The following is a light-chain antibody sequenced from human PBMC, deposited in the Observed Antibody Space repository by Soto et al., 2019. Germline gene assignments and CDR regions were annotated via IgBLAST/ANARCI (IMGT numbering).Light chain of an antibody. CDR2: KAY. V-gene: IGKV1-5*03. CDR1: QSISSW. J-gene: IGKJ1*01. CDR3: QHYNTYPWT. Sequence: EIQMTQSPSILSASVGDRSTITCLASQSISSWLAWYQQKPGKAPNLLIHKAYHLESGVPSRFSGSGSGTEFTLTISSLQPGDFATYYCQHYNTYPWTFGQGTQVDIK.